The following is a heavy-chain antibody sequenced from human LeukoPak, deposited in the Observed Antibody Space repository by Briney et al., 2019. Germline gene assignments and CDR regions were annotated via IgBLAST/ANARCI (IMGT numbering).Heavy chain of an antibody. CDR1: GFTFSSYW. CDR3: AREGGSYTTSPFDY. Sequence: GGSLRLSCAASGFTFSSYWMSWVRQAPGKGLEWVANIKQDGSEKYYVDSVKGRFTISRDNAKNSLHLQMNSLRAEDTAVYYCAREGGSYTTSPFDYWGQGTLVTVSS. D-gene: IGHD1-26*01. J-gene: IGHJ4*02. V-gene: IGHV3-7*01. CDR2: IKQDGSEK.